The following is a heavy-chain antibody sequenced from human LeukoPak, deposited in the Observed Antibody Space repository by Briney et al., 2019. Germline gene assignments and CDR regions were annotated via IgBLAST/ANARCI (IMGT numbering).Heavy chain of an antibody. CDR2: ISSSSSTI. CDR1: GFTFSNYN. J-gene: IGHJ4*02. V-gene: IGHV3-48*01. Sequence: PPGGSLRLSCAASGFTFSNYNMTWVRQAPGKGLERVSYISSSSSTIYYADSVKGRFTISRDNAKNSLYLQMNSLRAEDTAVYYCARDRGGADDFWSGYYTGYFDYWGQGTLVTVSS. CDR3: ARDRGGADDFWSGYYTGYFDY. D-gene: IGHD3-3*01.